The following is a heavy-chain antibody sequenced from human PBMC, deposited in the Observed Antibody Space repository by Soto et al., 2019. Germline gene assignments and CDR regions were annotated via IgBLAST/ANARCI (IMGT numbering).Heavy chain of an antibody. CDR2: IIPFYDKP. D-gene: IGHD3-10*01. Sequence: QVELVQSGIEVKNPGSSVKVSCKASGDTFSNYAINWVRQAPGQGLEWMGGIIPFYDKPNYAENFLGSVTISADKFTATAYLEVSSMRSEDTAVYFCARGYRELFFYAMDVWGRGTPVIVSS. V-gene: IGHV1-69*06. CDR3: ARGYRELFFYAMDV. CDR1: GDTFSNYA. J-gene: IGHJ6*02.